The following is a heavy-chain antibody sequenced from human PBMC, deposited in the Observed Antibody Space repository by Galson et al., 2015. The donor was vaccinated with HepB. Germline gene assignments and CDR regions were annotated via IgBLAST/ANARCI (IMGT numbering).Heavy chain of an antibody. V-gene: IGHV3-11*06. CDR2: ISHSTLYT. Sequence: SLRLSCAASGFTFSDYYMSWIRQAPGKGLEWVSYISHSTLYTNYADSVKGRFTISRDNFKNTVSLQMTSLRPEDTAVYYCAKDSERRLKLFQYYFDSWGPGTLVTVSS. CDR3: AKDSERRLKLFQYYFDS. J-gene: IGHJ4*02. CDR1: GFTFSDYY. D-gene: IGHD2-15*01.